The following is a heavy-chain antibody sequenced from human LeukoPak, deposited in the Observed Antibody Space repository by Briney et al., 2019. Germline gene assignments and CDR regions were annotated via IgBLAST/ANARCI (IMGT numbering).Heavy chain of an antibody. CDR1: GFTFNSYA. D-gene: IGHD6-13*01. Sequence: GGSLRLSCEASGFTFNSYAMSWVRQAPGKGLECVSYISSSGNTTYYSDSVRGRFTISRDNAKNSLHLQMNSLRAEDTAVYYCARDGGSSWYFDYWGQGTLATVSS. CDR3: ARDGGSSWYFDY. J-gene: IGHJ4*02. V-gene: IGHV3-48*04. CDR2: ISSSGNTT.